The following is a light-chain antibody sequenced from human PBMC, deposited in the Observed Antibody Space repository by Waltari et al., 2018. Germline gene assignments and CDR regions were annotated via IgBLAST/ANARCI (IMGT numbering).Light chain of an antibody. J-gene: IGKJ2*01. CDR3: QQSHTMMYT. Sequence: DIQLTQSPSSLSASVVDRVTITCRASQNIDTFLNWYQQRPGKAPKVLIYGASSLQSGVPSRFSGSGSGTHFTLTISSLQPDDFATYFCQQSHTMMYTFGQGTKLEIK. V-gene: IGKV1-39*01. CDR1: QNIDTF. CDR2: GAS.